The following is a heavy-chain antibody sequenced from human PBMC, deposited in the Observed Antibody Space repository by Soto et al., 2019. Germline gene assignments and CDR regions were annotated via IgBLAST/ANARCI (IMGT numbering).Heavy chain of an antibody. Sequence: QVQLVQSGAEVKKPGSSVKVSCKASGGTFSSYAISWVRQAPGQGLEWMGGIIPIFGTANYAQKFQGRVTITADESTSTAYMELSSLRSEDTAVYSCARDRGYDILTGYYKGGNYFDYWGQGTLVTVSS. CDR2: IIPIFGTA. D-gene: IGHD3-9*01. J-gene: IGHJ4*02. CDR3: ARDRGYDILTGYYKGGNYFDY. CDR1: GGTFSSYA. V-gene: IGHV1-69*01.